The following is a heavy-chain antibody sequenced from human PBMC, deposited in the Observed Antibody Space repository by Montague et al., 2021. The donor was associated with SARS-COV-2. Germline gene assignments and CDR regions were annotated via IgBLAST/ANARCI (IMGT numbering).Heavy chain of an antibody. CDR2: IYYSGST. Sequence: SETRSLTCTVSGGSISSSSYYWGWIRQPPGKGLEWIGSIYYSGSTYYNPSLKSRVTISVDMSKNQFSLKLSSVTAADTAVHHCARHERQWLRLYPYYFDYWGQGTLVTVSS. V-gene: IGHV4-39*01. D-gene: IGHD5-12*01. J-gene: IGHJ4*02. CDR3: ARHERQWLRLYPYYFDY. CDR1: GGSISSSSYY.